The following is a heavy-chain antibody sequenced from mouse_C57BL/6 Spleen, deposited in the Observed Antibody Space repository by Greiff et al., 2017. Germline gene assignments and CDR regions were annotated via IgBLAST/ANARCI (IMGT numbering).Heavy chain of an antibody. Sequence: VQLQQPGAELVKPGASVKLSCKASGYTFTSYWMHWVKQRPGQGLEWIGMIHPNSGSTNYNEKFKSKATLTVDKSSSTAYMQLSSLTSEDSAVYYCARKYYGSSYRDYWGQGTTRTVSS. CDR3: ARKYYGSSYRDY. D-gene: IGHD1-1*01. V-gene: IGHV1-64*01. J-gene: IGHJ2*01. CDR2: IHPNSGST. CDR1: GYTFTSYW.